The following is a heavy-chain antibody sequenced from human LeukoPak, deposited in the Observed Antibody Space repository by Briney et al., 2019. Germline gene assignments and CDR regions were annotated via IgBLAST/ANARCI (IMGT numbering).Heavy chain of an antibody. CDR2: ISSSGSTI. J-gene: IGHJ4*02. V-gene: IGHV3-48*03. CDR3: AREAAAAGNKQIDY. CDR1: GFTFSSYG. Sequence: PGGSLRLSCAASGFTFSSYGMNWVRQAPGKGLEWVSYISSSGSTIYYADSVKGRFTISRDNAKNSLYLQMNSLRAEDTAVYYCAREAAAAGNKQIDYWGQGTLVTVSS. D-gene: IGHD6-13*01.